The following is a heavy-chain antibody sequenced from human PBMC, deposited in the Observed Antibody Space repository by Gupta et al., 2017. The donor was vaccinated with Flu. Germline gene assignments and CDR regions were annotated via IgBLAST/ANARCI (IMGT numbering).Heavy chain of an antibody. CDR2: INPNSGGT. V-gene: IGHV1-2*02. CDR1: GYTFTGYY. Sequence: QVQLVQSGAEVKKPGASVKVSCKASGYTFTGYYMPWVRQAPGQGLEWMGWINPNSGGTNYAQKFQGRVTMTRDTSISTAYMELSRLRSDDTAVYYCARALYDYYDSSGYPNGNWFDPWGQGTLVTVSS. J-gene: IGHJ5*02. CDR3: ARALYDYYDSSGYPNGNWFDP. D-gene: IGHD3-22*01.